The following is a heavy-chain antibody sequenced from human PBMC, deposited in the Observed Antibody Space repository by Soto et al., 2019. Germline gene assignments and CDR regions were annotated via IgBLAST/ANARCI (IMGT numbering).Heavy chain of an antibody. J-gene: IGHJ5*02. V-gene: IGHV4-31*03. D-gene: IGHD6-13*01. CDR3: ARVFSDSSSFFDP. CDR2: IYYSGST. CDR1: GGSISSGNYY. Sequence: SETLSLTCTVSGGSISSGNYYWSWIRQHPGTGLEWIGYIYYSGSTSYNPSLKSRVTISVDTSKNHFSLKLSSVTAADTAVYYCARVFSDSSSFFDPWGQGTLVTVSS.